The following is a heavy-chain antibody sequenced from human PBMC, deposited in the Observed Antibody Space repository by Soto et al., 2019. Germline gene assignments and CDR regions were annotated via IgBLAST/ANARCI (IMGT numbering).Heavy chain of an antibody. CDR3: TERTRPYYYGSGSPNDAFDI. J-gene: IGHJ3*02. CDR1: GFTFSSSS. D-gene: IGHD3-10*01. V-gene: IGHV3-73*01. CDR2: IRSKANSYAT. Sequence: GGSLRLSCAASGFTFSSSSMHWVRQASGKGLEWVGRIRSKANSYATAYAASGEGRFTITRDDSKNTAYLQMNSLKTEDTAVYYCTERTRPYYYGSGSPNDAFDIWGQGTMVTVSS.